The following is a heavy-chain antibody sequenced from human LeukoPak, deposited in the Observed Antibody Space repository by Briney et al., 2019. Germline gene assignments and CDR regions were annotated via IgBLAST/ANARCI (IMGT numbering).Heavy chain of an antibody. CDR2: IWYDGSNK. Sequence: GGSLRLSCAASGFTFSSYGMHWVRQAPGKGLEWVAVIWYDGSNKYYADSVKGRFTISRDNSKNTLYLQMNSLRAEDTAVYYCARDPELRYFDWLLVAFDIWGQGTMVTVSS. J-gene: IGHJ3*02. D-gene: IGHD3-9*01. CDR1: GFTFSSYG. CDR3: ARDPELRYFDWLLVAFDI. V-gene: IGHV3-33*01.